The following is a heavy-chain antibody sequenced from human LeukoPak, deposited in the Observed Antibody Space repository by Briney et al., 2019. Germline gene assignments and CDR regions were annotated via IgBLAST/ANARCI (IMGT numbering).Heavy chain of an antibody. CDR2: INHSGST. V-gene: IGHV4-34*01. CDR1: GGSFSGYY. Sequence: SETLSLTCAVYGGSFSGYYWSWIRQPPGKGLEWIGEINHSGSTNYNPSLKSRVTISVDTSKNQFSLKLSPVTAADTAVYYCARGINYDYVWGSYRYTPFGYYFDYWGQGTLVTVSP. CDR3: ARGINYDYVWGSYRYTPFGYYFDY. J-gene: IGHJ4*02. D-gene: IGHD3-16*02.